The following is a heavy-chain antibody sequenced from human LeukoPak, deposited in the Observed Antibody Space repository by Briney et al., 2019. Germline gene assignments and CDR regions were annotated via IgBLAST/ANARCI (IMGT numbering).Heavy chain of an antibody. CDR2: ISGTGGST. V-gene: IGHV3-23*01. Sequence: GGSLRLSCAASGFTFSTYAMTWVRQAPGEGLEWVSLISGTGGSTYYADSVKGRFTISRDNGKNPLYPQMNSLGAEDTAVYYCARDYGGSSPFDYWGQRTLVTVSS. D-gene: IGHD4-23*01. J-gene: IGHJ4*02. CDR1: GFTFSTYA. CDR3: ARDYGGSSPFDY.